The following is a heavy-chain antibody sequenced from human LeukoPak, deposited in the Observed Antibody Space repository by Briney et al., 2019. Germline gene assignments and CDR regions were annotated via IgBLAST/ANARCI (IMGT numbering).Heavy chain of an antibody. CDR3: AKDPGHYGDYFDY. J-gene: IGHJ4*02. Sequence: GGSLRLSYAASGFTFSNYGMSWVRQAPGKGLEWVSTISGSGGGTYYADSVKGRFTISRDNSKNTLYLQMNSLRAEDTAVYYCAKDPGHYGDYFDYWGQGTLVTVSS. CDR1: GFTFSNYG. V-gene: IGHV3-23*01. D-gene: IGHD4-17*01. CDR2: ISGSGGGT.